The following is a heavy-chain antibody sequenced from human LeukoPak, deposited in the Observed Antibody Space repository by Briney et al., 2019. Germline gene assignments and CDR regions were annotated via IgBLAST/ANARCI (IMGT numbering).Heavy chain of an antibody. D-gene: IGHD3-9*01. J-gene: IGHJ4*02. Sequence: SETLSLTCSVSGGSINDYFWSWIRQSPGKGLEWVAYIHYTGTTNYNPSLKSRVTMSLDTSGNRISLELSSVTAADTALYFCARLSFDRSGYWPDYFDFWGQGSLVTVSS. CDR2: IHYTGTT. V-gene: IGHV4-59*08. CDR3: ARLSFDRSGYWPDYFDF. CDR1: GGSINDYF.